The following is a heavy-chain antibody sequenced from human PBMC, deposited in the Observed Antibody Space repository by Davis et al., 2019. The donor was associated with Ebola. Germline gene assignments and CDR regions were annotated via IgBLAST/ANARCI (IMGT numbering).Heavy chain of an antibody. D-gene: IGHD6-6*01. V-gene: IGHV4-39*01. CDR1: GGSISSSSYY. CDR3: ARRIAARPDCFDP. Sequence: MPSETLSLTCTVSGGSISSSSYYWGWIRQPPGKGLEWIGSIFYSGNTYYNPSLKSRVTMSVETPKDQFSLRLSSVTAADTAVYYCARRIAARPDCFDPWGQGTLVTVSS. J-gene: IGHJ5*02. CDR2: IFYSGNT.